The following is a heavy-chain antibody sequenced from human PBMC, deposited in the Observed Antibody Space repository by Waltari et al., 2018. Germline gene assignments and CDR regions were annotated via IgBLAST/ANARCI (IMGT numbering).Heavy chain of an antibody. D-gene: IGHD6-19*01. CDR1: GFTFSSYG. CDR2: IRYDGSNK. J-gene: IGHJ4*02. Sequence: QVQLVESGGGVVQPGGSLRLSCAASGFTFSSYGMTWSRKAPGKGLEWVAFIRYDGSNKYYADSVKGRFTISRDNSKNTLYLQMNSLRAEDTAVYYCAKDLTRQWLESPFDYWGQGTLVTVSS. V-gene: IGHV3-30*02. CDR3: AKDLTRQWLESPFDY.